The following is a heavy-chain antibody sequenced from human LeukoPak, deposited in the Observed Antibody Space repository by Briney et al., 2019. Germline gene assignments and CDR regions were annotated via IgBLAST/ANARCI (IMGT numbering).Heavy chain of an antibody. CDR2: INQDGSEK. CDR1: GFTFSSYW. J-gene: IGHJ6*03. D-gene: IGHD6-13*01. CDR3: ARDGTAAGTGYYYYMDV. V-gene: IGHV3-7*01. Sequence: GGSLRLSCAVSGFTFSSYWMNWVRQAPGKGLEWVAYINQDGSEKYFVDSVKGRFTISRDNAKNSLYLQMDSLRGEDTAVYYCARDGTAAGTGYYYYMDVWGKGTTVTISS.